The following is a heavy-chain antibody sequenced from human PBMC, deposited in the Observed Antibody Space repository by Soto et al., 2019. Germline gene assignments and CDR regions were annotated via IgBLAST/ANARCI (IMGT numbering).Heavy chain of an antibody. CDR2: IYPGDSDT. J-gene: IGHJ6*02. D-gene: IGHD1-1*01. CDR1: GYNFTSYW. Sequence: GESLKISCKGSGYNFTSYWIGWVRQMPGKGLEWMGIIYPGDSDTRYSPSFQGQVTISADKSISTAYLQWSSLKASDTAMYYCARHSRTTGTTTPYDMDVWGQGTTVTV. V-gene: IGHV5-51*01. CDR3: ARHSRTTGTTTPYDMDV.